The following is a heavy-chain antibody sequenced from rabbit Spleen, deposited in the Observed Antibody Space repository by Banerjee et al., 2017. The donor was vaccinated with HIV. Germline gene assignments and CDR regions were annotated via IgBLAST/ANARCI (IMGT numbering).Heavy chain of an antibody. J-gene: IGHJ4*01. CDR1: GFTISSYN. CDR3: ARNYNSAWDL. Sequence: QLEETGGGLAQPGGSLTLSCKVSGFTISSYNLCWDRQAPGKGLEWIGDIYPVFGITNYANSVKGRFTISSDNAQNTVDLQMNSLTAADTATYFCARNYNSAWDLWGPGTLVTVS. V-gene: IGHV1S7*01. D-gene: IGHD4-1*01. CDR2: IYPVFGIT.